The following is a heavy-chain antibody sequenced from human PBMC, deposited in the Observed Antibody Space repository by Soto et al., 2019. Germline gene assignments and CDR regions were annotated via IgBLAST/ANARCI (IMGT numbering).Heavy chain of an antibody. Sequence: SVKVSCKASGFTFTSSAVQWVRQARGQRLEWIGWIVVGSGNTNYAQKFQERVTITRDMSTSTAYMELSSLRSEDTAVYYCAADGNHCSSTSCYPYFDYWGQGXLVTVYS. D-gene: IGHD2-2*01. V-gene: IGHV1-58*01. CDR3: AADGNHCSSTSCYPYFDY. CDR1: GFTFTSSA. J-gene: IGHJ4*02. CDR2: IVVGSGNT.